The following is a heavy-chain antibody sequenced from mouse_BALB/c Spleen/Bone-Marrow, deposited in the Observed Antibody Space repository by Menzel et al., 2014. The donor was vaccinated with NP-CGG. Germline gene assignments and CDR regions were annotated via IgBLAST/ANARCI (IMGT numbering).Heavy chain of an antibody. D-gene: IGHD1-1*01. CDR1: GFDFSRYW. J-gene: IGHJ1*01. Sequence: VQLRQPGGGLVQPGGSLELSCAASGFDFSRYWMSWVRQAPGKGLEWIGEINPDSSTINYTPSLKDKFIISRDNAKNTLYLQMSKVRSEDTALYYCARLNYYGNLFVWGAGTTVTVSS. CDR2: INPDSSTI. V-gene: IGHV4-1*02. CDR3: ARLNYYGNLFV.